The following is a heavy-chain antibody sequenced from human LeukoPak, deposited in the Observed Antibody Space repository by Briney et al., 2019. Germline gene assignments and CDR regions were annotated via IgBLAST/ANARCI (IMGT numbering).Heavy chain of an antibody. V-gene: IGHV1-46*01. CDR3: ARVGRSGWPDY. Sequence: ASVKVSCKASGYTFTSYYMRWVRQAPGQGLEWMGIINSSGGSTSYAQKFQGRVTMTRDTSTSTVYMELSSLRSEDTAVYYCARVGRSGWPDYWGQGTLVTVSS. CDR1: GYTFTSYY. CDR2: INSSGGST. D-gene: IGHD6-19*01. J-gene: IGHJ4*02.